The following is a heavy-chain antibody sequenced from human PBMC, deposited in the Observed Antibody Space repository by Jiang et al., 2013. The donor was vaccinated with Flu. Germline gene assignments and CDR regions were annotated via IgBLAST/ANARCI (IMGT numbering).Heavy chain of an antibody. D-gene: IGHD4-23*01. CDR1: GYTFTGYY. J-gene: IGHJ4*02. Sequence: QLVESGAEVKKPGSSVKVSCKASGYTFTGYYMHWVRQAPGQGLEWMGWINPNSGGTNYAQKFQGRVTMTRDTSISTAYMELSRLRSDDTAVYYCARGDYGGEWGIDYWGQGTLVTVSS. CDR2: INPNSGGT. V-gene: IGHV1-2*02. CDR3: ARGDYGGEWGIDY.